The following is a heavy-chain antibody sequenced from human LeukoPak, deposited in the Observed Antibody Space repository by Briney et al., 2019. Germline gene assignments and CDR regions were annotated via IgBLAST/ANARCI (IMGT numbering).Heavy chain of an antibody. CDR1: GGSISSYY. D-gene: IGHD3-16*02. CDR2: IYYSGST. Sequence: SETLSLTCTVSGGSISSYYWSWIRQPPGKGLEWIGYIYYSGSTNYNPSLKSRVTISVDTSKNQFSLKLSSVTAADTAVYYCARLLTYDYVWGSYRLGAFDIWGQGTMVTVSS. V-gene: IGHV4-59*01. CDR3: ARLLTYDYVWGSYRLGAFDI. J-gene: IGHJ3*02.